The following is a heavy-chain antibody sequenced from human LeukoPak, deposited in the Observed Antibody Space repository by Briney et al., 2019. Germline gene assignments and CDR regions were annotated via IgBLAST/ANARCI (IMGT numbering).Heavy chain of an antibody. CDR2: ISPTGSTT. V-gene: IGHV3-74*01. D-gene: IGHD6-6*01. Sequence: GGSLRLSCAASGFAFNEAWMNWVRQAPGKGLVWVSRISPTGSTTSYADSVKGRFTVSRDNAKNTLYLQVNNLRAEDTAVYYCARGPNSNWSGLDFWGQGTLLTVSS. CDR3: ARGPNSNWSGLDF. J-gene: IGHJ4*02. CDR1: GFAFNEAW.